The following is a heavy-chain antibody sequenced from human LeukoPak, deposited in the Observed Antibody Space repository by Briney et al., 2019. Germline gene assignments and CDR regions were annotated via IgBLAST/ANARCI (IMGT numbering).Heavy chain of an antibody. CDR3: ARLIAADPQLDC. CDR2: IYQSGDT. J-gene: IGHJ4*02. D-gene: IGHD6-13*01. V-gene: IGHV4-30-2*01. CDR1: GGSITSGGYY. Sequence: SETLSLTCTVSGGSITSGGYYWSWIRQAPGKGLERIGYIYQSGDTYSNPSLKSRATVSMDRSRNQFSLNLSSVTAADTAVYYCARLIAADPQLDCWGQGTLVTVSS.